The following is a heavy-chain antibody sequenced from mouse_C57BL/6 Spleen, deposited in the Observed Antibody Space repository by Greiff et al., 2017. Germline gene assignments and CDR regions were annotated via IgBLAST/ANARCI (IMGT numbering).Heavy chain of an antibody. CDR1: GYTFTNYW. Sequence: VQLQQSGAELVRPGTSVKMSCKASGYTFTNYWIGWAKQRPGHGLEWIGDIYPGGGYTNYNEKFKGKATLTADKSSSTAYMQFSSLTSEDSAIYYCARYDYDYDGGHYYAMDYWVQGTSVTVSS. CDR2: IYPGGGYT. CDR3: ARYDYDYDGGHYYAMDY. D-gene: IGHD2-4*01. J-gene: IGHJ4*01. V-gene: IGHV1-63*01.